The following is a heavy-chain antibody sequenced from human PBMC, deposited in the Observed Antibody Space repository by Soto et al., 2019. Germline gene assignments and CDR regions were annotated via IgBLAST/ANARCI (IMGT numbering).Heavy chain of an antibody. CDR3: AKDINDSSELLGAFDI. CDR1: GFTFSSYA. V-gene: IGHV3-23*01. D-gene: IGHD3-22*01. J-gene: IGHJ3*02. CDR2: ISGSGGST. Sequence: PGGSLRLSCAASGFTFSSYAMSWVRQAPGKGLEWVSAISGSGGSTYYADSVKGRFTISRDNSKNTLYLQMNSLRAEDTAVYYCAKDINDSSELLGAFDIWGQGTMVTVSS.